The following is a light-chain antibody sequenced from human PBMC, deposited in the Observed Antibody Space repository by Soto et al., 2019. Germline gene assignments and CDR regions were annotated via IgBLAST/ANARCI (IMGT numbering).Light chain of an antibody. V-gene: IGLV2-8*01. Sequence: QSVLTQPPSASGSPGQSVTISCTGTSSDVGGYNYVSWYQQHPGKAPKLMIYEVSERPSGVPDRFSGSKSGNTASLTVSGLQAEDEADYYCSSYVGSNNLIFGGGTKLTV. CDR2: EVS. J-gene: IGLJ2*01. CDR3: SSYVGSNNLI. CDR1: SSDVGGYNY.